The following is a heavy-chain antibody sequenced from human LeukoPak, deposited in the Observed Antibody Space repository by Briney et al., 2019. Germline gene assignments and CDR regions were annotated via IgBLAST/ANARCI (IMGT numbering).Heavy chain of an antibody. J-gene: IGHJ4*02. D-gene: IGHD4-17*01. Sequence: GGSLRLSCAASGXTVSSNYMSWVRQAPGKGLEWVPVVYGGSSTYYADSVKGRFTISRDNSKNTLYLQMNSLRAEDTAVYYCARGEDYGDYFDFWGQGTLVTVSS. CDR1: GXTVSSNY. V-gene: IGHV3-66*01. CDR2: VYGGSST. CDR3: ARGEDYGDYFDF.